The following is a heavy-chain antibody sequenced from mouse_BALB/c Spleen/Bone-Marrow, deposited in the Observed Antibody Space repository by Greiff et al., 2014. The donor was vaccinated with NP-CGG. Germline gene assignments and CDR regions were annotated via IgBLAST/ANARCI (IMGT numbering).Heavy chain of an antibody. Sequence: QVHVKQSGAELARPGASVKLSCKASGYTFTSYWMQWVKQRPGQGLEWIGAIYPGGGDTRYTQKFKGKATLTADKSSSTAYMQLSSLASEDSAVYYCARTGAYYGSMDYWGQGTSVTVSS. V-gene: IGHV1-87*01. CDR2: IYPGGGDT. CDR3: ARTGAYYGSMDY. CDR1: GYTFTSYW. D-gene: IGHD2-10*01. J-gene: IGHJ4*01.